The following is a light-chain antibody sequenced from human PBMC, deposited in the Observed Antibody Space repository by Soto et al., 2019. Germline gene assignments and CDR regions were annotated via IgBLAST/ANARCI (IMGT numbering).Light chain of an antibody. Sequence: QSALTQPPSASGTPGQRVTISCSGSSSNIGTNYVYWYQQLPGTAPKLLIYGNNQRPSGVPDRFSGSKSDTSASLAISGLRSEDEADYYCAAWDDSLSGVVFGGGTKLTVL. CDR3: AAWDDSLSGVV. V-gene: IGLV1-47*02. J-gene: IGLJ2*01. CDR1: SSNIGTNY. CDR2: GNN.